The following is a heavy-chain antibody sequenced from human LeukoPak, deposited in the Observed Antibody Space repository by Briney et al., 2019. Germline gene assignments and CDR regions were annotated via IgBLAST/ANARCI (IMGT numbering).Heavy chain of an antibody. V-gene: IGHV3-30*02. Sequence: GGSLRLSCAASGFTFSSYGMHWVRQAPGKGLEWVAFIRYDGSNKYYADSVKGRFTISRDNAKNSLYLQMNSLRAEDTAVYYCRTWFGSFDSWGQGTLVTVSS. CDR1: GFTFSSYG. D-gene: IGHD3-10*01. CDR3: RTWFGSFDS. J-gene: IGHJ4*02. CDR2: IRYDGSNK.